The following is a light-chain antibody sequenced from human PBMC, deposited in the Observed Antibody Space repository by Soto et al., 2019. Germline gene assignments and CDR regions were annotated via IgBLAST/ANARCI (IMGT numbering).Light chain of an antibody. Sequence: EIVMTQSPATLSVSPGGRATLSCRASQSVDINLAWYQQKPGQSPRLLVYGAFTRATGLPARFSGRGSGTEFTLTISSLQFEDFATYYCQQSYSTPRRTFGGGTKVEIK. CDR3: QQSYSTPRRT. J-gene: IGKJ4*01. CDR1: QSVDIN. V-gene: IGKV3-15*01. CDR2: GAF.